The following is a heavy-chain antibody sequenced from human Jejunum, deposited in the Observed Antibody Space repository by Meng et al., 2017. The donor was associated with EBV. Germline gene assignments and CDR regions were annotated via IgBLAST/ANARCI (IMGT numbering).Heavy chain of an antibody. J-gene: IGHJ4*02. D-gene: IGHD6-6*01. CDR2: ISSSSSYI. V-gene: IGHV3-21*06. Sequence: EVQLVESGGGLVESGGSLRLFCAASGFTFSTYTMNWVRQAPGKGLEWVSSISSSSSYIYYADSVKGRFTISRDNAKNSLFLQMNSLRAEDTAVYYCARDRETYSSSQADYWGQGTLVTVSS. CDR1: GFTFSTYT. CDR3: ARDRETYSSSQADY.